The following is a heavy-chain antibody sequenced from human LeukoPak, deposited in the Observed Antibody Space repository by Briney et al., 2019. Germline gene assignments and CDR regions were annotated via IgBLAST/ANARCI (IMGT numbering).Heavy chain of an antibody. D-gene: IGHD3-10*01. J-gene: IGHJ6*02. V-gene: IGHV1-24*01. Sequence: ASVKVSCKISGFSLRDSSMHWVRQGPGKGLEWMGGFDSDSSETIYAQNFPGRVTLTEDTDTDTAYMELKSLRSEDTATYYCATSRNLFGELFNGVDGWGQGAAVTGSS. CDR1: GFSLRDSS. CDR3: ATSRNLFGELFNGVDG. CDR2: FDSDSSET.